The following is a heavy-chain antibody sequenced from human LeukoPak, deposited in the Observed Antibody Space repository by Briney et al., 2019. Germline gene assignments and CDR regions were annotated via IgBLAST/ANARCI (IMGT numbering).Heavy chain of an antibody. CDR1: GFTFVSYG. D-gene: IGHD1-26*01. J-gene: IGHJ4*02. CDR2: IKQDGSEK. CDR3: ARDLGATDY. V-gene: IGHV3-7*01. Sequence: GGSLGLSVAASGFTFVSYGMSWFGQAPGKGLEWVANIKQDGSEKYYVDSVKGRFTISRDNAKNSLYLQMNSLRAEDTAVYYCARDLGATDYWGQGTLVTVSS.